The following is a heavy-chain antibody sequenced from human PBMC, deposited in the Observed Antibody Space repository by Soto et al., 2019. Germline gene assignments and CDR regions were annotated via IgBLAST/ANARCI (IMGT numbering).Heavy chain of an antibody. J-gene: IGHJ4*02. CDR1: GFPFSNYG. Sequence: PGGSLRLSCAASGFPFSNYGMHWVRQAPGKGLEWVAVIWYDGSNKYYADSVKGRFTISRDNSKNTLYLQMNSLRAEDTAVYYCARDRDIALDLNYWGQGTLVTVSS. CDR3: ARDRDIALDLNY. D-gene: IGHD1-1*01. V-gene: IGHV3-33*01. CDR2: IWYDGSNK.